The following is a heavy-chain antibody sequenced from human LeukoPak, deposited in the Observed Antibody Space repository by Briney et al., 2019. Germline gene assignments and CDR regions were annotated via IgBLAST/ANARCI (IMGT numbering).Heavy chain of an antibody. CDR3: ARSGVVDYLFDY. J-gene: IGHJ4*02. CDR2: IITIFGTA. V-gene: IGHV1-69*01. CDR1: GGTFSSYA. D-gene: IGHD3-16*01. Sequence: SVKVSCKASGGTFSSYAISWDRQAPGQGLEWMGGIITIFGTANYAQKFQGRVTITADESTSTAYMELSSLRSEDTAVYYCARSGVVDYLFDYWGQGTMVTVSA.